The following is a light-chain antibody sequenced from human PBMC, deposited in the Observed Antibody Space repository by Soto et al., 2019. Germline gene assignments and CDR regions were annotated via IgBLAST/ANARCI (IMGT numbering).Light chain of an antibody. Sequence: QSVRAQPASVSGSPGHSITISCTGSSSDIASFNYVSWYQQYPGKAPKLLIYQVTSRASGVSHRFSGSKFGDTASLTISGLQPEEEAESYCNSYSSRTFYVFGTGTKVTVL. CDR3: NSYSSRTFYV. CDR2: QVT. V-gene: IGLV2-14*01. J-gene: IGLJ1*01. CDR1: SSDIASFNY.